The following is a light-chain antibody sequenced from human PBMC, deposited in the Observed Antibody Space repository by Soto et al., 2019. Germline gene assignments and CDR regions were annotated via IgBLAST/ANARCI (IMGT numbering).Light chain of an antibody. V-gene: IGLV2-14*01. CDR3: SSHTNYNTGV. J-gene: IGLJ1*01. CDR1: RSDVGGYNF. Sequence: QSALTQPASVSGSPGQSITISCTGTRSDVGGYNFVSWYQQHPGKVPKLIIYEVSNRPSGVSNRFSGFKSGNTASLTISGLQAEDEADYYCSSHTNYNTGVLGTWTKLTVL. CDR2: EVS.